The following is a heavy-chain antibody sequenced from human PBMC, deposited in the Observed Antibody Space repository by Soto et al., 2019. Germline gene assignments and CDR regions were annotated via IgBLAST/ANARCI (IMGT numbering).Heavy chain of an antibody. Sequence: SVKVSCKASGFTFTSSAVQWVRQARGQRLEWIGWIVVGSGNTNYAQKFQERVTITRDRSTSTAYMELSSLRSEDTAVYYCARAPTPYCGGDCYLFDPWGQGTLVTVSS. V-gene: IGHV1-58*01. CDR2: IVVGSGNT. D-gene: IGHD2-21*02. J-gene: IGHJ5*02. CDR3: ARAPTPYCGGDCYLFDP. CDR1: GFTFTSSA.